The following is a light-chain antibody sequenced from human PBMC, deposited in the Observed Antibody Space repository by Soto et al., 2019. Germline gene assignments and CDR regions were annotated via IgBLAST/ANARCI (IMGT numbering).Light chain of an antibody. V-gene: IGLV2-14*01. Sequence: QSVLTQPASVSGSPGQSITISCTGSSSDVGAYNYVSWYQHHPGKAPKLMIYEVSNRPSGVSNRFSGSKSGNTASLTISGLQAEDEADYYCSSYTGSRTYVFGTGTKLTVL. J-gene: IGLJ1*01. CDR2: EVS. CDR3: SSYTGSRTYV. CDR1: SSDVGAYNY.